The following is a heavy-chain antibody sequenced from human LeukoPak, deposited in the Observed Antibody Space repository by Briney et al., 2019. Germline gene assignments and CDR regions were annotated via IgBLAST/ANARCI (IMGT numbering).Heavy chain of an antibody. CDR2: INHSGST. CDR1: GGSFSGYY. J-gene: IGHJ6*03. Sequence: SETLSLTCAAYGGSFSGYYWSWIRQPPGKGLEWIGEINHSGSTNYNPSLKSRVTISVDTSKNQFSLKLSSVTAADTAVYFCARGSPYYGSGYYMDVWGKGTTVTVTS. D-gene: IGHD3-10*01. CDR3: ARGSPYYGSGYYMDV. V-gene: IGHV4-34*01.